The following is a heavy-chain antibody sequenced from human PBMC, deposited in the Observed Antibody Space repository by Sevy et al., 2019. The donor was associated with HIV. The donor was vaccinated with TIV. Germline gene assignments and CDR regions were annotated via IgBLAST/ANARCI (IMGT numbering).Heavy chain of an antibody. Sequence: GGSLRLSCAASGFTFSSYWMSWVRQAPGKGLEWVANIKQDGSEKYYVDSVKGRFNLSRGNAKNSLYLQMNSLRAEDTAVYYCARVGCSSTSCFLYYYYYGMDVWGQGTTVTVSS. CDR1: GFTFSSYW. D-gene: IGHD2-2*01. CDR3: ARVGCSSTSCFLYYYYYGMDV. V-gene: IGHV3-7*01. CDR2: IKQDGSEK. J-gene: IGHJ6*02.